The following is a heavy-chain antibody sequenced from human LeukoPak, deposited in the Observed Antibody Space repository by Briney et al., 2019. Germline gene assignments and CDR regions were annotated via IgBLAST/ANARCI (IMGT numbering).Heavy chain of an antibody. CDR1: GFTFSDYY. V-gene: IGHV3-11*04. D-gene: IGHD3-10*02. CDR3: AVLFGELLNSGDY. Sequence: PGGSLRLSCAASGFTFSDYYMSWIRQAPGKGLEWVSYISNSGSTIYYADSVKGRFTISRDNAKNSLYLQMNSLRAEDTAVYYCAVLFGELLNSGDYWGQGTLVSVSS. CDR2: ISNSGSTI. J-gene: IGHJ4*02.